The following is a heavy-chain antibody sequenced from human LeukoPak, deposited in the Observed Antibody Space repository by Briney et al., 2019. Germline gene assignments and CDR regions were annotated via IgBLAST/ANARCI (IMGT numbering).Heavy chain of an antibody. D-gene: IGHD3-3*01. CDR3: ARDYGGFWSGYYLDY. V-gene: IGHV3-21*01. J-gene: IGHJ4*02. CDR1: GFTFSSYS. CDR2: ISSSSYI. Sequence: GGSLRLSCAASGFTFSSYSMNWVRQAPGKGLEWVSSISSSSYIYYADSVKGRFTISRDNAKNSLYLQMNSLRAEDTAVYYCARDYGGFWSGYYLDYWGQGTLVTVSS.